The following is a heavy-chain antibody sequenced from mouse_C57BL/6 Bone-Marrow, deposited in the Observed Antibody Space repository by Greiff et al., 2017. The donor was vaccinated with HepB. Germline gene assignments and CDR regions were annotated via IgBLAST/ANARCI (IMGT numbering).Heavy chain of an antibody. V-gene: IGHV5-9*01. Sequence: EVNLVESGGGLVKPGGSLKLSCAASGFTFSSYTMSWVRQTPEKRLEWVATISGGGGNTYYPDSVKGRFTISRDNAKNTLYLQMSSLRSEDTALYYCARQGIYDYDEKDVDYWGQGTTLTGSS. CDR2: ISGGGGNT. D-gene: IGHD2-4*01. CDR3: ARQGIYDYDEKDVDY. CDR1: GFTFSSYT. J-gene: IGHJ2*01.